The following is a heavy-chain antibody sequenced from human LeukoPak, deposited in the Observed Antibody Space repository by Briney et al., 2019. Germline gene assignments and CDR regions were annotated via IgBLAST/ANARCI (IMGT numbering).Heavy chain of an antibody. Sequence: SETLSLTCAVYGGSFTGYYWSWIRQPPGKGLEWIGEINHSGSTNYNPSLKSRVTISVDTSKNQFSLKLSSVTAADTAVYYCARASVGCSSTSCYSTQFDYWGQGTLVTVSS. CDR3: ARASVGCSSTSCYSTQFDY. CDR1: GGSFTGYY. D-gene: IGHD2-2*01. CDR2: INHSGST. V-gene: IGHV4-34*01. J-gene: IGHJ4*02.